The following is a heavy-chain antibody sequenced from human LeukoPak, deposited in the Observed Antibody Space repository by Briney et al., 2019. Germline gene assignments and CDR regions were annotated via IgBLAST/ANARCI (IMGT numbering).Heavy chain of an antibody. Sequence: ASVKVSCKASGYTFTSYGISWVRQAPGQGLEWMGGFDPEDGETIYAQKFQGRVTMTEDTSTDTAYMELSSLRSEDTAVYYCATSQLWKPVDYWGQGTLVTVSS. V-gene: IGHV1-24*01. D-gene: IGHD5-18*01. CDR3: ATSQLWKPVDY. J-gene: IGHJ4*02. CDR1: GYTFTSYG. CDR2: FDPEDGET.